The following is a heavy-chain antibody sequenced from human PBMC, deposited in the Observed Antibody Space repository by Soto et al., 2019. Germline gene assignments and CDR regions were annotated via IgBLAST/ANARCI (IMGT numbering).Heavy chain of an antibody. CDR1: GFTFNSYA. D-gene: IGHD1-1*01. V-gene: IGHV3-30-3*01. J-gene: IGHJ4*02. Sequence: QVQLVESGGGVVQPGRSLRLSCAASGFTFNSYAMHWVRQAPGRGLEWVAVISYDGSNKYYADSVKGRFTISRDNSKNTLYLQMNSLRAEDTAVYYCASEQLAVLRGVLDYWGKGTLVTVSS. CDR2: ISYDGSNK. CDR3: ASEQLAVLRGVLDY.